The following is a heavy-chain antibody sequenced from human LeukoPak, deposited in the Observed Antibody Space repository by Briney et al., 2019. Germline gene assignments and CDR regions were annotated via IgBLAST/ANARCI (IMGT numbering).Heavy chain of an antibody. J-gene: IGHJ2*01. CDR1: GYTLTELS. Sequence: ASVEVSCKVSGYTLTELSMHWVRQAPGKGLEWMGGFDPEDGETIYAQKFQGRVTMTEDISTDTAYMELSSLRSEDTAVYYCATLARGSGSGWYFDLWGRGTLVTVSS. V-gene: IGHV1-24*01. D-gene: IGHD3-10*01. CDR3: ATLARGSGSGWYFDL. CDR2: FDPEDGET.